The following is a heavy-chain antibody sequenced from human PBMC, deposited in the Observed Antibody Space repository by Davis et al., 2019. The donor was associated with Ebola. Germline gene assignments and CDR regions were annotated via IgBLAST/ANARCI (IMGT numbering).Heavy chain of an antibody. CDR1: GGSISSYY. D-gene: IGHD3-22*01. CDR2: IYTSGST. J-gene: IGHJ3*02. CDR3: ARDTIEEGTMIVGGFDI. V-gene: IGHV4-4*07. Sequence: PSETLSLTCTVSGGSISSYYWSWIRQPAGKGLEWIGRIYTSGSTNYNPSLKSRVTMSVDTSKNQFSLKLSSVTAADTAVYYCARDTIEEGTMIVGGFDIWGQGTMVTVSS.